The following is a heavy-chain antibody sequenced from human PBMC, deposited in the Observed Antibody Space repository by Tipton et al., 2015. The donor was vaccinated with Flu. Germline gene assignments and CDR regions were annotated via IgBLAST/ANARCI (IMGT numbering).Heavy chain of an antibody. Sequence: SLRLSCAASGFTFDNYAMNWVRQAPGKGLEWISLISGDGGSTYYADSVKGRFTISRDNSKNSLYLQMNSLRIEDTALYYCAKDSLWGPNYDSGGYPLYYYYYGMDVWGQGTTVTVSS. V-gene: IGHV3-43*02. CDR3: AKDSLWGPNYDSGGYPLYYYYYGMDV. CDR1: GFTFDNYA. J-gene: IGHJ6*02. CDR2: ISGDGGST. D-gene: IGHD3-22*01.